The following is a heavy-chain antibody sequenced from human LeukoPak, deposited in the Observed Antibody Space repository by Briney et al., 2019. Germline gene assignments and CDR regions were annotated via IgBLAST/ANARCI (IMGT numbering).Heavy chain of an antibody. Sequence: PGGSLRLSCAASGFTFSSYSMNWVRQAPGKGLEWVSYISSSSSTIYYADSVKGRFTISRDNAKNSLYLQMNSLRAEDTAMYYCAKDDAYLQYADWGQGTLVTVSS. D-gene: IGHD5-24*01. J-gene: IGHJ4*02. V-gene: IGHV3-48*01. CDR1: GFTFSSYS. CDR2: ISSSSSTI. CDR3: AKDDAYLQYAD.